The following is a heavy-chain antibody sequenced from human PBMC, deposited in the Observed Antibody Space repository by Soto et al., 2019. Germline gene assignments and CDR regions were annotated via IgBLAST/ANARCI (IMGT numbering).Heavy chain of an antibody. V-gene: IGHV3-73*01. CDR2: ILSKAGNYAT. Sequence: EVQLVESGGGLVQPGGSLKLSCAASGFIFSGSAVHWVRQASGKGLEWVGRILSKAGNYATAYPASMKGRFTISSDDSENTAFLQMNSLRTEDTAVYYCFRGESPYYYDYWGQGTLGAVSS. J-gene: IGHJ4*02. CDR1: GFIFSGSA. CDR3: FRGESPYYYDY.